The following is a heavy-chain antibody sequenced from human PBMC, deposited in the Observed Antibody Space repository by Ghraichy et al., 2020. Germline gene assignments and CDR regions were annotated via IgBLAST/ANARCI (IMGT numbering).Heavy chain of an antibody. CDR3: ARDLGSSAGFDP. J-gene: IGHJ5*02. CDR2: IYYSGST. D-gene: IGHD6-6*01. V-gene: IGHV4-59*01. CDR1: GGSITSYH. Sequence: SETLSLTCSVSGGSITSYHWSWIRQPPGKGLEWIGYIYYSGSTNYNPSLKSRVTISVDPSKNQFSLKLSSVTAAATAVYYCARDLGSSAGFDPWGQGTLVTVSS.